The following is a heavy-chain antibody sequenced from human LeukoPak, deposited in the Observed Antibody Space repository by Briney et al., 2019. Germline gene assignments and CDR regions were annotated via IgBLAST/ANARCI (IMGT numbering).Heavy chain of an antibody. D-gene: IGHD2-21*01. J-gene: IGHJ4*02. Sequence: GGSLRLSCAASGFTFSSYWMSWVRQAPGKGLEWVANINQDGSEKYYVDSVKGRFTISRDNAKNSLYLQMNSLRAEDTAVYYCARIKSQGVVVPLLRSTYYFDYWGQGTLVTVSS. V-gene: IGHV3-7*01. CDR2: INQDGSEK. CDR3: ARIKSQGVVVPLLRSTYYFDY. CDR1: GFTFSSYW.